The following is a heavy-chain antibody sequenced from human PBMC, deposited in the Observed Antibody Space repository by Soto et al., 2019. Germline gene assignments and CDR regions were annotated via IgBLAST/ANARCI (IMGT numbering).Heavy chain of an antibody. CDR3: ARGYSSGPDY. CDR1: GFTFRNHW. D-gene: IGHD6-19*01. CDR2: TNGDGSIT. J-gene: IGHJ4*02. Sequence: EVQLVESGGGLVQPGGSLRLSCAASGFTFRNHWMHWVRQAPGKGLVWVSRTNGDGSITTYADSVKGRFTISRDNAKNTLYLQLTSLRAEDTALYYCARGYSSGPDYWGQGTLVTVSS. V-gene: IGHV3-74*01.